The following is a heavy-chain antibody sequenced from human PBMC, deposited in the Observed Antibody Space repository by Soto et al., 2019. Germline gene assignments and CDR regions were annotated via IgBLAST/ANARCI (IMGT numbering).Heavy chain of an antibody. Sequence: SVKVSCKASGGTFSSYAISWVRQAPGQGLEWMGGIIPIFGTANYAQKFQGRVTMTRDTSTSTVYMELSSLRSEDTAVYYCARGDYEMNAFDIWGQGTMVTVSS. CDR2: IIPIFGTA. D-gene: IGHD4-17*01. CDR1: GGTFSSYA. V-gene: IGHV1-69*05. J-gene: IGHJ3*02. CDR3: ARGDYEMNAFDI.